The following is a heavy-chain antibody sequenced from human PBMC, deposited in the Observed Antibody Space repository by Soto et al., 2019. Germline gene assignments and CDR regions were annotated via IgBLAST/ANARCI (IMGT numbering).Heavy chain of an antibody. Sequence: SETLSLTCAVYGGSFSGYYWSWIRQPPGKGLEWIGEINHSGSTNYNPSLKSRVTISVDTSKNQFSLKLSSVTAADTAVYYCARGAGYCSGGSCYSDPAFDIWGQGTMVTVSS. CDR2: INHSGST. J-gene: IGHJ3*02. CDR1: GGSFSGYY. CDR3: ARGAGYCSGGSCYSDPAFDI. D-gene: IGHD2-15*01. V-gene: IGHV4-34*01.